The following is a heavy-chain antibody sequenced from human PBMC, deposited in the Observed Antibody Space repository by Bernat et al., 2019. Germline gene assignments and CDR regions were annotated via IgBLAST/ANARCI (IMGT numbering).Heavy chain of an antibody. CDR2: ISGSGGST. Sequence: VQLVESGGGVVQPGRSLRLSCAASGFTFSSYAMSWVRQAPGKGLEWVSAISGSGGSTYYADSVKGRFTISRDNAKNSLYLQMNNLRVEDTAVYYCARTQGYSYGYPYYFDYWGQGTLVTVSS. D-gene: IGHD5-18*01. CDR3: ARTQGYSYGYPYYFDY. CDR1: GFTFSSYA. J-gene: IGHJ4*02. V-gene: IGHV3-23*04.